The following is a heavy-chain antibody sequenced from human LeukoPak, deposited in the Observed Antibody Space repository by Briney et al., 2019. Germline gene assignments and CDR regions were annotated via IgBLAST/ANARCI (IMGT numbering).Heavy chain of an antibody. Sequence: SETLSLTCTVSGGSIRTYYWSWIRQPPGKGLEWIGDVYYSGSANYNPSLKSRVTISVDTSKNQFSLKLSSVTAADTAVYYCASRSSIWSGYQDTLYYFDSWGQGTLVTVSS. V-gene: IGHV4-59*01. J-gene: IGHJ4*02. D-gene: IGHD3-3*01. CDR1: GGSIRTYY. CDR3: ASRSSIWSGYQDTLYYFDS. CDR2: VYYSGSA.